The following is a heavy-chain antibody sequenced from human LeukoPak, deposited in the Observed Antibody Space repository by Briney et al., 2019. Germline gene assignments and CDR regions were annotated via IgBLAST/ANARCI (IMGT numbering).Heavy chain of an antibody. J-gene: IGHJ4*02. CDR2: ISGSGGST. CDR1: GFTFSSYA. D-gene: IGHD4-17*01. Sequence: PGGSLRLSCAASGFTFSSYAMSWVRQAPGKGLEWVSAISGSGGSTYYADSVKGRFTISRDDSKNTAYLQMNSLKTEDTAVYYCTSQHNYGDYPSDFDYWGQGTLVTVSS. V-gene: IGHV3-23*01. CDR3: TSQHNYGDYPSDFDY.